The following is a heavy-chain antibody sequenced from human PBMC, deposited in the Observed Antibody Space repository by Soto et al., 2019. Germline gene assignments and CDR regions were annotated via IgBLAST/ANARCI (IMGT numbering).Heavy chain of an antibody. V-gene: IGHV4-59*01. CDR2: IYYSGST. CDR3: ARVGGVAARTFDY. J-gene: IGHJ4*02. CDR1: GGSINDFY. D-gene: IGHD6-6*01. Sequence: SETLSLTCTVSGGSINDFYWRWIRQPPGKGLEWIGYIYYSGSTDYNPSLKGRVTISVDTSKNQFSLKLRSVTAADTAVYYCARVGGVAARTFDYWGQGTLVTVSS.